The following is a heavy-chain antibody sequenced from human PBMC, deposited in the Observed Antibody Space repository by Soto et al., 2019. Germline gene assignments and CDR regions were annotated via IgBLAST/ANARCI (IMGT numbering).Heavy chain of an antibody. D-gene: IGHD2-2*01. J-gene: IGHJ5*02. Sequence: GGSLRLSCAASGFTFSSYAMSWVRQAPGKGLEWVSAISGSGGSAYYADSVKGRFTISRDNSKNTLYLQMNSLRAEDTAVYYCAKHGDIVVVPAAIPWFDPWGQGTLVTVSS. CDR1: GFTFSSYA. CDR3: AKHGDIVVVPAAIPWFDP. CDR2: ISGSGGSA. V-gene: IGHV3-23*01.